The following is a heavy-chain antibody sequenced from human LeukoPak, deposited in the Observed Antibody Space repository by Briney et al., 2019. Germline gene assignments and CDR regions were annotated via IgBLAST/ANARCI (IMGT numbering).Heavy chain of an antibody. Sequence: SVKVSCKASGGAFSSYAISWVRQAPGQGLEWMGGIIPIFGTANYAQKFQGRVTITADESTSTAYMELSSLRSEDTAVYYCVADSSGYYFGYWGQGTLVTVSS. J-gene: IGHJ4*02. D-gene: IGHD3-22*01. CDR3: VADSSGYYFGY. V-gene: IGHV1-69*13. CDR2: IIPIFGTA. CDR1: GGAFSSYA.